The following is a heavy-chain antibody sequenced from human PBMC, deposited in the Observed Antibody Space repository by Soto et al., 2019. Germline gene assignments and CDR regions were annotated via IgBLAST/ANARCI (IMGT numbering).Heavy chain of an antibody. D-gene: IGHD1-26*01. V-gene: IGHV1-69*13. CDR3: ARVGYSGSYQHYFDY. Sequence: SVKVSCKASGGTFSSYAISWVRLAPGQGLEWMGGIIPIFGTANYAQKFQGRVTITADESTSTAYMELSSLRSEDTAVYYCARVGYSGSYQHYFDYWGQGTLVTVSS. CDR2: IIPIFGTA. CDR1: GGTFSSYA. J-gene: IGHJ4*02.